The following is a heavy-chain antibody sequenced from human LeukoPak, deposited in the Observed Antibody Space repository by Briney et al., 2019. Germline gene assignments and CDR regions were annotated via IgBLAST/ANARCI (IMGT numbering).Heavy chain of an antibody. V-gene: IGHV4-59*01. D-gene: IGHD3-9*01. Sequence: SETLSLTCTVSGGSISSYYWSWIRQPPGKGLEWIGYIYYSGSTNYNPSLKSRVTISVDTPKNQFSLKLSSVTAADTAVYYCARFDYPDFDYWGQGTLVTVSS. CDR1: GGSISSYY. CDR3: ARFDYPDFDY. CDR2: IYYSGST. J-gene: IGHJ4*02.